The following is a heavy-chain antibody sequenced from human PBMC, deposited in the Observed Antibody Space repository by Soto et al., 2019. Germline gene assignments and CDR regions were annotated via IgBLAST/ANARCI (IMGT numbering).Heavy chain of an antibody. J-gene: IGHJ4*02. D-gene: IGHD4-17*01. V-gene: IGHV3-21*01. Sequence: EVQLVESGGGLVKPGGSLRLSCAASGFTFSSYSMNWVRQAPGKGLEWVSSISSSSSYIYYADSVKGRFTISIDNAKNSLYLQMNSLRAEDTAVYYCARGGYGDYVWAPHRYWGQGTLVTVSS. CDR3: ARGGYGDYVWAPHRY. CDR1: GFTFSSYS. CDR2: ISSSSSYI.